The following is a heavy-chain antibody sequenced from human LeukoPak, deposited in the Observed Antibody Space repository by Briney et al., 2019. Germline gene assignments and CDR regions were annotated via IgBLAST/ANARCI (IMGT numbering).Heavy chain of an antibody. Sequence: GASVKVSYKASGYTFTIYAMHWVRQAPGQRGEWMGWINAGNGNTKYSQKFQGRVTITRDTSASTAYMELSSLRSEDTAVYYCARAYYYGSGSYYFDYWGQGTLVTVSS. CDR3: ARAYYYGSGSYYFDY. CDR1: GYTFTIYA. V-gene: IGHV1-3*01. CDR2: INAGNGNT. J-gene: IGHJ4*02. D-gene: IGHD3-10*01.